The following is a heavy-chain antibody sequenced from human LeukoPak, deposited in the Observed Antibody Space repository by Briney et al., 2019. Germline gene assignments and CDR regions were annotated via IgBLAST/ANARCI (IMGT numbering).Heavy chain of an antibody. Sequence: ASVKVSCKASGYTFTSYDINWVRQATGQGLEWMGWMNPNSGNTGYAQKFQGRVTITRNTSISTAYMELSSLRSEDTAVYYCARDYSSSNYYYYYMDVWGKGTTVTVSS. CDR1: GYTFTSYD. CDR3: ARDYSSSNYYYYYMDV. CDR2: MNPNSGNT. V-gene: IGHV1-8*03. J-gene: IGHJ6*03. D-gene: IGHD6-6*01.